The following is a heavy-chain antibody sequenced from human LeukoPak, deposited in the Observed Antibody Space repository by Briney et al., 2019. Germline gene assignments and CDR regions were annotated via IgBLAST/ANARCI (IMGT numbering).Heavy chain of an antibody. CDR3: ARGGDTLFWYYYYMDV. Sequence: GGSLRLSCAASGFTFSSYWMSWVRQAPGKGLEWVANINQDESEKYYVDSVKGRFTISRDNAKNSLYLQMNSLRAEDTAVYYCARGGDTLFWYYYYMDVWGKGTTVTVSS. CDR2: INQDESEK. D-gene: IGHD3-3*01. CDR1: GFTFSSYW. J-gene: IGHJ6*03. V-gene: IGHV3-7*01.